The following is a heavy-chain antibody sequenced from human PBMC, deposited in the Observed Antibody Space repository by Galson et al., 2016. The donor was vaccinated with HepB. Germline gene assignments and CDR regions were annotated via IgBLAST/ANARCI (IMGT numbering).Heavy chain of an antibody. CDR3: ARDPSPRVQLWPPAYYYYYGMDV. Sequence: SLRLSCAASGFTFSSYAMHWVRRAPGKGLEWVAVISYDGSNKYYADSVKGRFTISRDNSKNTLYLQMNSLRPEDTAVYYCARDPSPRVQLWPPAYYYYYGMDVWGQGTTVTVSS. CDR2: ISYDGSNK. J-gene: IGHJ6*02. CDR1: GFTFSSYA. D-gene: IGHD5-18*01. V-gene: IGHV3-30-3*01.